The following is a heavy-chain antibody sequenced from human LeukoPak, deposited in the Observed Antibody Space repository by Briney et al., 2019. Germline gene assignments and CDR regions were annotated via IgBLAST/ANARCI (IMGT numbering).Heavy chain of an antibody. V-gene: IGHV4-59*01. CDR1: GGSISSYY. CDR3: ARGPGGGSYNWFDP. J-gene: IGHJ5*02. Sequence: SETLSLTCTVSGGSISSYYWSWIRQPSGKGLEWIGYIYYSGITNYNPSLKSRVTISVDTSKNQFSLKLSSVTAADTAIYYCARGPGGGSYNWFDPWGQGTLVTVSS. CDR2: IYYSGIT. D-gene: IGHD2-15*01.